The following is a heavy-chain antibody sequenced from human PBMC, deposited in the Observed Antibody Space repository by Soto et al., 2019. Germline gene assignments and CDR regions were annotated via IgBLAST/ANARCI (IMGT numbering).Heavy chain of an antibody. Sequence: SETLSLTCTVSGGSISSYYWGWIRQPPGKGLEWIGSIYYSGSTYYNPSLKSRVTISVDTSKNQFSLKLSSVTAADTAVYYCARFFDCSSSGSLRLMYVWGQGTTVTVSS. D-gene: IGHD6-6*01. CDR3: ARFFDCSSSGSLRLMYV. V-gene: IGHV4-39*01. J-gene: IGHJ6*02. CDR2: IYYSGST. CDR1: GGSISSYY.